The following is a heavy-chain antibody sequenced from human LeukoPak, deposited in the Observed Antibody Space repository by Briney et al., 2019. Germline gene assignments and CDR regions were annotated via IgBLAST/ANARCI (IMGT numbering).Heavy chain of an antibody. CDR3: ATITKQWLDPFDY. V-gene: IGHV4-59*08. D-gene: IGHD6-19*01. Sequence: TSETLSLTCNVSGDSINGYYWSWIRQPPGKGLEWIGYINYSGSTNYNPSLKSRVTISLDTSKNHFSLKLTSVTAADTALYFCATITKQWLDPFDYWGQGTPVTVSS. J-gene: IGHJ4*02. CDR2: INYSGST. CDR1: GDSINGYY.